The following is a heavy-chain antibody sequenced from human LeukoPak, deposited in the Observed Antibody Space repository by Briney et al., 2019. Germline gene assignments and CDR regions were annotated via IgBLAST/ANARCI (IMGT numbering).Heavy chain of an antibody. J-gene: IGHJ6*02. CDR2: IDPSDSYT. CDR1: GYSFTSYW. CDR3: ASTGSYYYYGMDV. Sequence: GESMKISCKGSGYSFTSYWISWVRQMPGKGLEWMGRIDPSDSYTNYSPSFQGHVTISADKSISTAYLQWSSLKASDTAMYYCASTGSYYYYGMDVWGQGTTVTVSS. V-gene: IGHV5-10-1*01. D-gene: IGHD2-15*01.